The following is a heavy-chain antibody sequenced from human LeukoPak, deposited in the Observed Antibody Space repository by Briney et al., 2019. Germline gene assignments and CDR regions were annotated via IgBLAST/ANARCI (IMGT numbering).Heavy chain of an antibody. CDR3: ARGGRRRGYSYGLDY. V-gene: IGHV1-8*02. CDR1: GYTFTSSG. D-gene: IGHD5-18*01. CDR2: MNPNSGNT. J-gene: IGHJ4*02. Sequence: EASVKVSCKPSGYTFTSSGISWVRQAPGQGLEWMGWMNPNSGNTGYAQKFQGRVTMTRNTSISTAYMELSSLRSEDTAVYYCARGGRRRGYSYGLDYWGQGTLVTVSS.